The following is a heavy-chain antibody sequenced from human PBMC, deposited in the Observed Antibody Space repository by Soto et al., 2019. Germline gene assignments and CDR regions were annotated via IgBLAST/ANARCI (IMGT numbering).Heavy chain of an antibody. CDR3: ARDQYDFRSGSYYYAMEV. J-gene: IGHJ6*02. Sequence: SETLSLTCTVSGDSIRSGNHYWSWIRQPPGKGLEWIGYIYYTGSTNYNPSLKGRVTMSVDTSRDQVSLRLRSVTRADTAVYYCARDQYDFRSGSYYYAMEVWGQGTKVTVSS. CDR2: IYYTGST. D-gene: IGHD3-3*01. CDR1: GDSIRSGNHY. V-gene: IGHV4-61*01.